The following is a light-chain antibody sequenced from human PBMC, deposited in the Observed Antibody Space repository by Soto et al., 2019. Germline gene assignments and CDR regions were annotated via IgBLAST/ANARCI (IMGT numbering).Light chain of an antibody. CDR2: DAS. Sequence: DSQRTQSPASVSASLGYRFTITCRASQDIGRRLAWFQQKPGEAPTLLIYDASSLESGVPSRFSGGGSETEFTLTISSLQPDDVATYYCQHYDEYPWTFGQGTKVDIK. CDR1: QDIGRR. CDR3: QHYDEYPWT. J-gene: IGKJ1*01. V-gene: IGKV1-5*01.